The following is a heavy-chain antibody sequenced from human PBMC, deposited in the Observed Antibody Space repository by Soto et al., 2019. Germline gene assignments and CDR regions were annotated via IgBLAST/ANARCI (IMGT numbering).Heavy chain of an antibody. CDR3: TKERLPSSGSYYTLFDY. V-gene: IGHV3-23*01. CDR2: ISGSGGGT. D-gene: IGHD3-10*01. J-gene: IGHJ4*02. Sequence: ESGGGLVQLGGSLRLSCAASGFTFSSYALNWVRQAPGKGLEWVSAISGSGGGTYYADSVKGRFTISRDNSKNTLYLQMNSLGAEDTAVYYCTKERLPSSGSYYTLFDYWGQGTLVTVSS. CDR1: GFTFSSYA.